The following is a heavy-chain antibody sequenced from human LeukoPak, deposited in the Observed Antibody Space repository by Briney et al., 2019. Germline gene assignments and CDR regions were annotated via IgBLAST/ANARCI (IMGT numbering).Heavy chain of an antibody. Sequence: GGSLRLSCAASGFTFSSYEMNWVRQAPGKGLEWVSYISSSGSTIYYADSVKGRFTISRDNAKNSLYLQMNSLRAEDTAVYYCARENYGDYGGLGYRGQGTLVTVSX. CDR2: ISSSGSTI. J-gene: IGHJ4*02. CDR1: GFTFSSYE. D-gene: IGHD4-17*01. CDR3: ARENYGDYGGLGY. V-gene: IGHV3-48*03.